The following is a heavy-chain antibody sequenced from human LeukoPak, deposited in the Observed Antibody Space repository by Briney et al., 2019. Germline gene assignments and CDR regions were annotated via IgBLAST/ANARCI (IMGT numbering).Heavy chain of an antibody. Sequence: PGRSLRLSCAASGFTFSSYGMHWVRQAPGKGLEGVAVISYDGSNKYYADSVKGRFTISRDNSKNTLYLQMNSLRAEDTAVYYCAKVGYCSSTSRSYFDYWGQGTLVTVSS. J-gene: IGHJ4*02. CDR1: GFTFSSYG. CDR2: ISYDGSNK. CDR3: AKVGYCSSTSRSYFDY. D-gene: IGHD2-2*01. V-gene: IGHV3-30*18.